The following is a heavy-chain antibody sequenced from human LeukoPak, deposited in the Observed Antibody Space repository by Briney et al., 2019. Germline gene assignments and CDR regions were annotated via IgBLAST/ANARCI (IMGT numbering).Heavy chain of an antibody. J-gene: IGHJ4*02. CDR2: ISGSGGST. CDR1: GFTFSDYY. D-gene: IGHD1-26*01. Sequence: PGGSLRLSCAASGFTFSDYYMSWVRQAPGKGLEGVSAISGSGGSTYYADSVKGRFTISRDNSKNTLYLQMNSLRAEDTAVYYCAKDSKAYSGSHPADYWGQGTLATVSS. V-gene: IGHV3-23*01. CDR3: AKDSKAYSGSHPADY.